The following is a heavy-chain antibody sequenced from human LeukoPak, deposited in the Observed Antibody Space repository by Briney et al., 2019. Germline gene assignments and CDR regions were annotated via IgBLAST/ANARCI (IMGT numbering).Heavy chain of an antibody. CDR3: ARTRGRIMITFGGVHFDY. CDR2: INHSGST. J-gene: IGHJ4*02. CDR1: GGSFSGYY. D-gene: IGHD3-16*01. V-gene: IGHV4-34*01. Sequence: SETLSLTCAVYGGSFSGYYWSWIRQPPGKGLEWIGEINHSGSTNYNPSLKSRVTMSVDTSKNQFSLKLSPVTAADTAVYYCARTRGRIMITFGGVHFDYWGQGTLVTVSS.